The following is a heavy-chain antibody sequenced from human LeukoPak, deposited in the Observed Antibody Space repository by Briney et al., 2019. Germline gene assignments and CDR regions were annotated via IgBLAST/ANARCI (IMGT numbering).Heavy chain of an antibody. CDR2: INPNSGGT. J-gene: IGHJ4*02. CDR3: ARGVGGNARWRNFDWSKKIPMRDYFDY. D-gene: IGHD3-9*01. CDR1: GYTFTDSY. V-gene: IGHV1-2*02. Sequence: ASVKVSCKASGYTFTDSYMHWVRQAPGQGLEWMGWINPNSGGTNYAQKFQGRVTMTRDTSITTAYMDLSTLRSDDTAVYYCARGVGGNARWRNFDWSKKIPMRDYFDYWGQGTLVTVSS.